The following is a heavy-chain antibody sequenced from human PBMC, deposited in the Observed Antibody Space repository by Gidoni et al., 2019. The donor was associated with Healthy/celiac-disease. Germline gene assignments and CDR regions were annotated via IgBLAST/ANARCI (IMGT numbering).Heavy chain of an antibody. J-gene: IGHJ6*02. CDR3: ARGPNTMVRGVQYYYYGMDV. Sequence: QVQLQQWGAGLLKPSETLSLTCAVYGGSFSGSYWSWIRQPPGKGLEWIGEINHSGSTNYNPSLKSRVTISVDTSKNQFSLKLSSVTAADTAVYYCARGPNTMVRGVQYYYYGMDVWGQGTTVTVSS. D-gene: IGHD3-10*01. V-gene: IGHV4-34*01. CDR2: INHSGST. CDR1: GGSFSGSY.